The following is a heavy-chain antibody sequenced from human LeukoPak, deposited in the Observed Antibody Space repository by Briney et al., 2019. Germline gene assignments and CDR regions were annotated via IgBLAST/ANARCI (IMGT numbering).Heavy chain of an antibody. D-gene: IGHD3-10*02. CDR2: ISYDGSNK. CDR1: GFTFSSYP. CDR3: ARDVRSTDAFDI. V-gene: IGHV3-30*04. J-gene: IGHJ3*02. Sequence: PGGSLRLSCAASGFTFSSYPMNWVRQAPGKGLEWVAIISYDGSNKYYVDSVKGRFTISRDNSKNTLYLQLDSLRREDTAMYYCARDVRSTDAFDIWGQGTEVTVSS.